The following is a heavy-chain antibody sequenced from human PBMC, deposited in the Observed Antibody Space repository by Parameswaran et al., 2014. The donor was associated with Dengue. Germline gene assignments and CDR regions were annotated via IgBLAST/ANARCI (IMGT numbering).Heavy chain of an antibody. CDR3: ARGPTAMDPFDY. Sequence: WVRQAPGQGLEWMGWISAYNGNTNYAQKLQGRVTMTTDTSTSTAYMELRSLRSDDTAVYYCARGPTAMDPFDYWGQGTLVTVSS. D-gene: IGHD5-18*01. V-gene: IGHV1-18*01. J-gene: IGHJ4*02. CDR2: ISAYNGNT.